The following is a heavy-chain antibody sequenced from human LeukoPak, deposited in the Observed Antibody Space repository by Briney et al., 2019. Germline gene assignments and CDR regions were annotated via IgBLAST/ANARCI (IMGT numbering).Heavy chain of an antibody. V-gene: IGHV1-8*02. Sequence: GASVKVSCKASGYTFTSYGISWVRQATGQGLEWMGWMNPNSGNTGYAQKFQGRVTMTRNTSISTAYMELSSLRSEDTAVYYCARGLRDSSGYYYYYMDVWGKGTTVTISS. D-gene: IGHD6-25*01. CDR3: ARGLRDSSGYYYYYMDV. CDR2: MNPNSGNT. J-gene: IGHJ6*03. CDR1: GYTFTSYG.